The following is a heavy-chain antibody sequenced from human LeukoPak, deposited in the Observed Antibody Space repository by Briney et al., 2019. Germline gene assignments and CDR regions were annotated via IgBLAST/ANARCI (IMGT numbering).Heavy chain of an antibody. V-gene: IGHV3-7*01. J-gene: IGHJ4*02. CDR3: TRGGRYYLGY. CDR2: VNQDGSVK. D-gene: IGHD3-10*01. Sequence: GGSLRLSCAASGFTFSYYWMSWVRQVPGKGLECVANVNQDGSVKNYVDSVKGRFTISRDDVENSLYLQMDTLRAEDTAVYYCTRGGRYYLGYWGQGTLVTVSS. CDR1: GFTFSYYW.